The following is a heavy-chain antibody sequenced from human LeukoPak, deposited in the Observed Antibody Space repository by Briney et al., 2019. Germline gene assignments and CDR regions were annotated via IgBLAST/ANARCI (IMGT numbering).Heavy chain of an antibody. J-gene: IGHJ4*02. Sequence: GESLKISCKGSGYSFTSYWIGWMRQMPGKGLEWMGIIYPGDSDTRYSPSFQGQVTISADKSISTAYLQWSSLKASDTAMYYCARGVGYCSGGSCYEAYDYWGQGTLVTVSS. CDR1: GYSFTSYW. CDR2: IYPGDSDT. V-gene: IGHV5-51*01. CDR3: ARGVGYCSGGSCYEAYDY. D-gene: IGHD2-15*01.